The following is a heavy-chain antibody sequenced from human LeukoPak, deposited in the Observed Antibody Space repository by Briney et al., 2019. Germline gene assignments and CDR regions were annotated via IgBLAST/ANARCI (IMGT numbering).Heavy chain of an antibody. CDR3: ARHNIVVDYYFDY. J-gene: IGHJ4*02. D-gene: IGHD2-2*01. CDR1: GYTGTSYG. Sequence: AASVKVSCKASGYTGTSYGISWVRQATGQGLEWMGWISAYNGNTNYAQKLQGRVTMTTDTSTSTAYMELRSLRSDDTAVYYCARHNIVVDYYFDYWGQGTLVTVSS. V-gene: IGHV1-18*01. CDR2: ISAYNGNT.